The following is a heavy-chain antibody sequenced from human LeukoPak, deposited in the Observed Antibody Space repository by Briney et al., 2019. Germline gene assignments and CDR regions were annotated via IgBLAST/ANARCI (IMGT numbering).Heavy chain of an antibody. J-gene: IGHJ4*02. CDR1: GFTFGSYS. CDR3: VAAAGPFDY. D-gene: IGHD6-13*01. Sequence: PGGSLRLSCAASGFTFGSYSMNWVRQAPGKGLEWVSSISSSSSYIYYADSVKGRFTISRDNAKNSLCLQMNSLRAEDTAVYYCVAAAGPFDYWGQGTLVTVSS. CDR2: ISSSSSYI. V-gene: IGHV3-21*01.